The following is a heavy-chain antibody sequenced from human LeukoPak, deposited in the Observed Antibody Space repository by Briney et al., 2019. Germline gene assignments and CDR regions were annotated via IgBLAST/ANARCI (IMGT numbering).Heavy chain of an antibody. CDR3: ARVHYGDYVSYYFDY. J-gene: IGHJ4*02. CDR1: GGSFSGYY. Sequence: SETLSLTCAVYGGSFSGYYWSWIRQPPGKGLEWIGEINHSGSTNYNPSLKSRVTISVDTSKNQFSLKLSSVTAADTAVYYCARVHYGDYVSYYFDYWGQGTLVTVSS. D-gene: IGHD4-17*01. V-gene: IGHV4-34*01. CDR2: INHSGST.